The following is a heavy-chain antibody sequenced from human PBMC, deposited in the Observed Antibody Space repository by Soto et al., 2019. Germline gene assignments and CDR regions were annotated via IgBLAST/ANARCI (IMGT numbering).Heavy chain of an antibody. Sequence: SETLSLSCTVSGGSISSYYWSWIRQPPGKGLEWIGYIYYSGSTNYNPSLKSRVTISVDTSKNQFSLKLSSVTAADTAVYYCARVYGNYDILTGYYGGGAFDIWGQGTMVTVSS. D-gene: IGHD3-9*01. J-gene: IGHJ3*02. CDR2: IYYSGST. CDR1: GGSISSYY. CDR3: ARVYGNYDILTGYYGGGAFDI. V-gene: IGHV4-59*01.